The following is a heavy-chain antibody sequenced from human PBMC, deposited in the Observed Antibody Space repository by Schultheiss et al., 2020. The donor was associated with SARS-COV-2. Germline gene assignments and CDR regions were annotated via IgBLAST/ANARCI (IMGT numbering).Heavy chain of an antibody. D-gene: IGHD2-2*01. CDR2: LYYSGST. J-gene: IGHJ6*03. Sequence: SQTLSLTCTVSGGSISSRTYYWGWIRQPPGKGLEWIGSLYYSGSTYYSPSLKSRVTMSVDTSKNQFSLKLSSVTAADTAVYYCARGLPTHVYCSSTSCYSRRVYYMDVWGKGTTVTVSS. CDR3: ARGLPTHVYCSSTSCYSRRVYYMDV. V-gene: IGHV4-39*01. CDR1: GGSISSRTYY.